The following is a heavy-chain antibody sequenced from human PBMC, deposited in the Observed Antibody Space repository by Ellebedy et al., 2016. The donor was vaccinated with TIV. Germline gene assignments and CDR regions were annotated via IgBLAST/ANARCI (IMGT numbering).Heavy chain of an antibody. V-gene: IGHV3-30-3*01. CDR2: VSFDVNKK. Sequence: GESLKISCEASGFPFRNYAMHWVRQSPRKGLEWVAIVSFDVNKKFYSDSVKGRFTISRDNSKNTLYLDMTNLGVEDTAVYYCARDLTQYASGAGLSDSWGQGTLVTVS. CDR3: ARDLTQYASGAGLSDS. J-gene: IGHJ4*02. CDR1: GFPFRNYA. D-gene: IGHD2-2*01.